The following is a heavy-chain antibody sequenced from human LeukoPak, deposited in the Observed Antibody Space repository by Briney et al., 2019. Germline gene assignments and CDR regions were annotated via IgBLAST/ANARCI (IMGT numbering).Heavy chain of an antibody. CDR1: GFTFSSYS. D-gene: IGHD1-26*01. Sequence: QPGGSLRLSCAASGFTFSSYSMNWVRQAPGKGLEWVSGISGRGDSTYFADSVKGRFTISRDNPKNTLFLQMNSLRVEDTAVYYCLAYYRSIGCYWGQGTLVTVSS. CDR2: ISGRGDST. V-gene: IGHV3-23*01. CDR3: LAYYRSIGCY. J-gene: IGHJ4*02.